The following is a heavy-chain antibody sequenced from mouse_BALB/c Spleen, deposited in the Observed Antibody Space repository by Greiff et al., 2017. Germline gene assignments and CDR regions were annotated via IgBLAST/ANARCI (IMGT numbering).Heavy chain of an antibody. CDR3: ANVRDAMDY. CDR2: IYPGDGDT. D-gene: IGHD2-14*01. CDR1: GYAFSSSW. V-gene: IGHV1-82*01. Sequence: QVQLKESGPELVKPGASVKISCKASGYAFSSSWMNWVKQRPGQGLEWIGRIYPGDGDTNYNGKFKGKATLTADKSSSTAYMQLSSLTSVDSAVYCCANVRDAMDYWGQGTSVTVSS. J-gene: IGHJ4*01.